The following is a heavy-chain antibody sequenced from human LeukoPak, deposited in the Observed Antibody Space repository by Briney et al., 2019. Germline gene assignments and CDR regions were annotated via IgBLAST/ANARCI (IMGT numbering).Heavy chain of an antibody. J-gene: IGHJ4*01. CDR1: GFTFVDHD. CDR2: ITGKRYGGTT. CDR3: SRGGSRGGYFDY. V-gene: IGHV3-49*04. Sequence: GRSLRLSCAASGFTFVDHDVSWVRQAPGKGREWVGFITGKRYGGTTEYAASVKGRFTLSRDDSKSIAYLQMNSLKTEDTAVYYCSRGGSRGGYFDYWGQGALVTVSS. D-gene: IGHD4-23*01.